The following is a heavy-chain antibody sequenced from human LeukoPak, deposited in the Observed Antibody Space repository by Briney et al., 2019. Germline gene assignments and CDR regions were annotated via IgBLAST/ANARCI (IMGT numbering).Heavy chain of an antibody. J-gene: IGHJ4*02. D-gene: IGHD3-22*01. Sequence: GGSLRLSCAASELTFSNAWMSWVRQAPGKGLEWVSAISGSGGSTYYADSVKGRFTISRDNSKNTLDLQMNSLRAEDTAVYYCAKLLYYYDSSQPYWGQGTLVTVSS. CDR3: AKLLYYYDSSQPY. CDR1: ELTFSNAW. V-gene: IGHV3-23*01. CDR2: ISGSGGST.